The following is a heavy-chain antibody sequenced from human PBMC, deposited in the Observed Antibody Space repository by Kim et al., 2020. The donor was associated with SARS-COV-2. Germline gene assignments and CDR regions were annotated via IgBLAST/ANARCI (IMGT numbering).Heavy chain of an antibody. D-gene: IGHD3-10*01. CDR1: GGSFSGYY. V-gene: IGHV4-34*01. Sequence: SETLSLTCAVYGGSFSGYYWSWIRQPPGKGLEWIGEINHSGSTNYNPSLKSRVTISVDTSKNQFSLKLSSVTAADTAVYYCARGLPPYYGSGHRGGYYYYGMDVWGQGTTVTVSS. CDR2: INHSGST. J-gene: IGHJ6*02. CDR3: ARGLPPYYGSGHRGGYYYYGMDV.